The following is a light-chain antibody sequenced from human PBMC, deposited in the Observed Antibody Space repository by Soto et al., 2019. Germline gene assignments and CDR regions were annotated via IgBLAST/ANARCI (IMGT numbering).Light chain of an antibody. J-gene: IGKJ3*01. Sequence: DIVLTQSPGTLSLSPGDRATLSCRASQSITGNYLAWHQQKPGQAPKLLIYGASTRAPGIPNWFNGSGSGTDFTLTISSLEPEDFAVYYCQQRSNTFTFGPGTKVDIK. CDR2: GAS. V-gene: IGKV3D-20*02. CDR3: QQRSNTFT. CDR1: QSITGNY.